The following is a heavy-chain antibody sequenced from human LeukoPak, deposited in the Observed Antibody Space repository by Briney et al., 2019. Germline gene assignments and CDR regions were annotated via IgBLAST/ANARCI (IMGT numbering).Heavy chain of an antibody. CDR2: MYTSGST. Sequence: SETLSLTCTVSGGSISSYSWSWIRQPAGKGLEWIGRMYTSGSTNYNPSLKSRVTISVDTSKNQFSLMLSSVTAADTAVYYCARRSSSWYMIGNWFDPWGQGTLVTVSS. CDR3: ARRSSSWYMIGNWFDP. CDR1: GGSISSYS. D-gene: IGHD6-13*01. V-gene: IGHV4-4*07. J-gene: IGHJ5*02.